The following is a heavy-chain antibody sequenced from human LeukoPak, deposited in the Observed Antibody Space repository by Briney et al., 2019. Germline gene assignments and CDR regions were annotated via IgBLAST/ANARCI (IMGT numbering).Heavy chain of an antibody. V-gene: IGHV3-48*03. CDR2: ISSSGSSI. CDR1: GFTFSSYE. J-gene: IGHJ4*02. CDR3: ATVGRSTRPGH. D-gene: IGHD6-6*01. Sequence: PGGSLRLSCAASGFTFSSYEMNWVRQAPGKGLEWVSYISSSGSSIYYANSVKGRFTISRDNAKNSLYLQMNSLSAEDTAVHYCATVGRSTRPGHWGQGALVTVSS.